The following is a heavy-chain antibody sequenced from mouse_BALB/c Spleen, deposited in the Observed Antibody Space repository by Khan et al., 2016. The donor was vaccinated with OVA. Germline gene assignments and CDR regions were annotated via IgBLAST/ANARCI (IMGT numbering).Heavy chain of an antibody. D-gene: IGHD2-14*01. CDR2: INPRSG. V-gene: IGHV1-4*01. CDR3: ARRTTEYALDY. Sequence: VQLQQSGAELARPGASVKMSCKASGYTFTSHTMHWIKQRPGQGLEWIGYINPRSGYNQKLNDKDTLTADISSSTAYMQLSSLTSEDSAVYYCARRTTEYALDYWGQGTSVTVSS. J-gene: IGHJ4*01. CDR1: GYTFTSHT.